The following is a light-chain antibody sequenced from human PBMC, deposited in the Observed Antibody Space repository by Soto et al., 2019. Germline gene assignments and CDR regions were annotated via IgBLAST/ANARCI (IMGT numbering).Light chain of an antibody. Sequence: QSALTQAASVSGSPGQSITISCTGTSSDVGGSNYVSWYQQHPGKAPKLMIYDVTYRPSGVSNRFSGSKSGNTASLTISGLQAEDEADYYCSSYTSRVPAGWVFGTGTKLTVL. CDR1: SSDVGGSNY. CDR2: DVT. CDR3: SSYTSRVPAGWV. V-gene: IGLV2-14*01. J-gene: IGLJ1*01.